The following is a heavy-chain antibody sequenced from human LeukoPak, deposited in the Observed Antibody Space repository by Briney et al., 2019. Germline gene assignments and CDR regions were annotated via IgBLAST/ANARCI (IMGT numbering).Heavy chain of an antibody. CDR3: ASGPGLTMIVVGGELDY. J-gene: IGHJ4*02. D-gene: IGHD3-22*01. CDR1: GFTVSSNY. V-gene: IGHV3-66*01. Sequence: PPGGSLRLSCAASGFTVSSNYMSWVRQAPGKGLEWVSVIYSGGSTYYADSVKGRFTISRDNSKNTLYLQMNSLRAEDTAVYYCASGPGLTMIVVGGELDYWGQGTLVTVSS. CDR2: IYSGGST.